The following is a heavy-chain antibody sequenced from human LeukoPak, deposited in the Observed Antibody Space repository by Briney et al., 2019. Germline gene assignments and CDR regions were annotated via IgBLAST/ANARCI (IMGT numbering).Heavy chain of an antibody. CDR3: ARGGNSLDY. CDR2: ISSSSTI. D-gene: IGHD3-10*01. Sequence: GGSLRLSCAASGFTFSSYSMNWVRQAPGKGLEWVSYISSSSTIYYADSVKGRFTLSRDNAKNSLYLQMNSLRVEDTAVYYCARGGNSLDYWGQGTLVTVSS. V-gene: IGHV3-48*01. J-gene: IGHJ4*02. CDR1: GFTFSSYS.